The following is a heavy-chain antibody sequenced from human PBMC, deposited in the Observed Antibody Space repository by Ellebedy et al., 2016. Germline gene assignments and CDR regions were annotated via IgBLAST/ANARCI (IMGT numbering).Heavy chain of an antibody. CDR3: AKARRTGSNWVAFDI. Sequence: GGSLRLXXAASGFTFDDYDMHWVRQAPWKGLEWVSGITWNSGSIAYAGSVKGRFTISRDNAKNSLYLQMNSLRAEDTVLYYCAKARRTGSNWVAFDIWGQGTMVTVSS. V-gene: IGHV3-9*01. J-gene: IGHJ3*02. D-gene: IGHD7-27*01. CDR2: ITWNSGSI. CDR1: GFTFDDYD.